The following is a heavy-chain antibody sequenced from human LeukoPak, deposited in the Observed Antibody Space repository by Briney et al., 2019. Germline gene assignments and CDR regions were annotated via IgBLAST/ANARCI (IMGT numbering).Heavy chain of an antibody. J-gene: IGHJ4*02. Sequence: GGSLRLSCAASGFTFSSNYMSWVRQAPGKGLEWVSVIYSGGSTYYADSVKGRFTISRDNSKNTLYLQMNSLRAEDTAAYYCARVRGLPRYFDYWGQGTLVTVSS. V-gene: IGHV3-53*01. D-gene: IGHD5-12*01. CDR3: ARVRGLPRYFDY. CDR2: IYSGGST. CDR1: GFTFSSNY.